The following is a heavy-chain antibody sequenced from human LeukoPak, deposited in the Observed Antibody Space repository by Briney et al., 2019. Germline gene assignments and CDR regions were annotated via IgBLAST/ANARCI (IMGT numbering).Heavy chain of an antibody. J-gene: IGHJ4*02. CDR2: IKWNGSST. CDR1: GYTFEDYC. D-gene: IGHD5-12*01. Sequence: CGSPRLYCACSGYTFEDYCLLWVRQPPATGLGSGSGIKWNGSSTGYADSVKGRFTISRDNAKNSLYLQMNSLRAEDTALYYCATDLSGYDNRFDYWGQGTLVTVSS. CDR3: ATDLSGYDNRFDY. V-gene: IGHV3-20*04.